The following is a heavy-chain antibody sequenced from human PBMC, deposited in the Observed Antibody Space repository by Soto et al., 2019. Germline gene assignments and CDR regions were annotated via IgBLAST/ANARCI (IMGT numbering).Heavy chain of an antibody. V-gene: IGHV1-69*01. CDR3: ARGDCSGGSCPDDYYYYGMVV. Sequence: QVQLVQSGAEVKKPGSSVKVSCKASGGTFSSYAISWVRQAPGQGLEWMGGIIPIFGTANYAQKFQGRVTITADESTGTAYMELSSLRSEDTAVYYCARGDCSGGSCPDDYYYYGMVVWGEGPKVTVSS. CDR2: IIPIFGTA. D-gene: IGHD2-15*01. CDR1: GGTFSSYA. J-gene: IGHJ6*04.